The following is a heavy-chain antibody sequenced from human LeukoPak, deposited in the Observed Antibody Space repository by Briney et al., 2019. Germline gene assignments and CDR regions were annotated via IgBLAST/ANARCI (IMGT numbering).Heavy chain of an antibody. V-gene: IGHV4-59*08. CDR2: IYYSGST. CDR1: GGSISSYY. Sequence: SETLSLTCTVSGGSISSYYWSWIRQPPGKGLEWIGYIYYSGSTNYSPSLESRVTMSLDTSKNQFSLKLTSVTAADSAVYYCARGPGITGIAHFYMDVWGKGTTVTVSS. CDR3: ARGPGITGIAHFYMDV. J-gene: IGHJ6*03. D-gene: IGHD1-14*01.